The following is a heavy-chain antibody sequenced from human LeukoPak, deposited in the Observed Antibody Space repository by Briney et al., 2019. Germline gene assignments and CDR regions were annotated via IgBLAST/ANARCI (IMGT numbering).Heavy chain of an antibody. V-gene: IGHV3-30*18. D-gene: IGHD2-15*01. Sequence: GGSLRLSCAASGFTFSDYGMHWVRQAPGKGLDWVAVISYDGNNKYYADSVKGRFTISRDNSKNTLYLRMNSLRAEDTAVYYCAKGRCSGGSCYGRGFDYWGQGTLVTVSS. CDR3: AKGRCSGGSCYGRGFDY. CDR1: GFTFSDYG. CDR2: ISYDGNNK. J-gene: IGHJ4*02.